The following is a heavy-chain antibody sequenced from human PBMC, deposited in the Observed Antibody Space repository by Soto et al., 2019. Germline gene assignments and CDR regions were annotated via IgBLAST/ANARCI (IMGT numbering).Heavy chain of an antibody. D-gene: IGHD6-6*01. CDR1: GFTFSSYS. Sequence: PGGSLRLSCAASGFTFSSYSMNWVRQAPGKGLEWVSSISSSSSYIYYADSVKGRFTISRDNAKNSLYLQMNSLRAEDTAVYYCARDHHTSSSDEVDYWGQGTLVTVSS. CDR2: ISSSSSYI. V-gene: IGHV3-21*01. CDR3: ARDHHTSSSDEVDY. J-gene: IGHJ4*02.